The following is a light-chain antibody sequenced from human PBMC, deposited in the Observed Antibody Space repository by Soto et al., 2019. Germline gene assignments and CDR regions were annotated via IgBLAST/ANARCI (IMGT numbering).Light chain of an antibody. Sequence: QSALTQPASVSGSPGQSITISCTGTSSDVGGYNYVSWYQQHPGKAPKDMISEVNNRPSGVSNRFSGSKSGNTASLTISGLQAEDEADYYCSSFSISSTLYVFGTGTKLTVL. V-gene: IGLV2-14*01. CDR2: EVN. CDR1: SSDVGGYNY. J-gene: IGLJ1*01. CDR3: SSFSISSTLYV.